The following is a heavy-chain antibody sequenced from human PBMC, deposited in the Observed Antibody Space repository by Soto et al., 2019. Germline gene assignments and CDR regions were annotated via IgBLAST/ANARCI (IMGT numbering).Heavy chain of an antibody. CDR3: ARLYCSGGSCDSPPVFPYYYYMDG. Sequence: PSETLSLTCTVSGGSISSYYWSWIRQPPGKGLEWIGYIYYSGSTNYNPSLKSRVTISVDTSKNQFSLKLSSVTAADTAVYYCARLYCSGGSCDSPPVFPYYYYMDGWGKGNTVTVSS. CDR2: IYYSGST. D-gene: IGHD2-15*01. CDR1: GGSISSYY. V-gene: IGHV4-59*08. J-gene: IGHJ6*03.